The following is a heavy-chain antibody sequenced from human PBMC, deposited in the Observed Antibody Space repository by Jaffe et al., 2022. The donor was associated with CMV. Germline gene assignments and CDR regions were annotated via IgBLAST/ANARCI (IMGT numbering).Heavy chain of an antibody. J-gene: IGHJ5*02. CDR3: ARDRDGYPS. D-gene: IGHD5-12*01. CDR2: IYYSGST. V-gene: IGHV4-59*01. Sequence: QVQLQESGPGLVKPSETLSLTCTVSGGSISSYYWSWIRQPPGKGLEWIGYIYYSGSTNYNPSLKSRVTISVDTSKNQFSLKLSSVTAADTAVYYCARDRDGYPSWGQGTLVTVSS. CDR1: GGSISSYY.